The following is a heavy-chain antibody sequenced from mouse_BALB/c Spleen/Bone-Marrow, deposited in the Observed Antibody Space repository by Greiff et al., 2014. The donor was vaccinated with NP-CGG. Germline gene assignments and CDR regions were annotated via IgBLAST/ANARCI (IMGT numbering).Heavy chain of an antibody. Sequence: QVQLQQSGADLMKPGASVKISCKATGYRFNSYWIEWVKQRPGHGLEWTGEILPGSGSTNFNEKFKGKATFTAYTSSNTAYMQISSLTSEDSAVYYCARLGIRSFDYWGQGTTLTVTS. CDR3: ARLGIRSFDY. D-gene: IGHD3-1*01. V-gene: IGHV1-9*01. J-gene: IGHJ2*01. CDR1: GYRFNSYW. CDR2: ILPGSGST.